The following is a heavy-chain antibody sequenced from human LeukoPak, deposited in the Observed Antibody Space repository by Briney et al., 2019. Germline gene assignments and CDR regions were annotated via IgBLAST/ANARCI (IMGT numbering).Heavy chain of an antibody. CDR2: INHSGST. Sequence: PSETLSLTCAVYGGSFSGYYWSWIRQPPGKGLEWIGEINHSGSTNYNPSLKSRVTISVDTSKNQFSLKLSSVTAADTAVYYCARGIVGAPRDGDLCDIWGQDTMVTLPS. CDR3: ARGIVGAPRDGDLCDI. J-gene: IGHJ3*02. D-gene: IGHD1-26*01. V-gene: IGHV4-34*01. CDR1: GGSFSGYY.